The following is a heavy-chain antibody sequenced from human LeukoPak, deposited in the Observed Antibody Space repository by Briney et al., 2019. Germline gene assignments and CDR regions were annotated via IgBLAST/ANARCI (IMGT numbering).Heavy chain of an antibody. Sequence: GRSLRLSCAASGFTFSSYAVHWVRQAPGKGLEWVAVISYDGSNKYYADSVKGRFTISRDNSKNTLYLQMNSLRAEDTAVYYCARDTKWEPKYYFDYWGRGTLVTVSS. CDR2: ISYDGSNK. V-gene: IGHV3-30-3*01. J-gene: IGHJ4*02. CDR1: GFTFSSYA. D-gene: IGHD1-26*01. CDR3: ARDTKWEPKYYFDY.